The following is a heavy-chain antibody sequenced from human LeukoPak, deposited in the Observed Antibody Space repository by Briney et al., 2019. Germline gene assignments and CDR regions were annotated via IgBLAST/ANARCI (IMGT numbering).Heavy chain of an antibody. V-gene: IGHV4-34*01. CDR3: ASQNSSGWYNYYYYYMDV. Sequence: SETLSLTCAVYGGSFSGYYWSWIRQPPGKGLEWIGEINHSGSTNYNPSLKSRVTISVDTSKNQFSLKLTSVTAADTAVYYCASQNSSGWYNYYYYYMDVWGKGTTVTVSS. D-gene: IGHD6-19*01. CDR2: INHSGST. CDR1: GGSFSGYY. J-gene: IGHJ6*03.